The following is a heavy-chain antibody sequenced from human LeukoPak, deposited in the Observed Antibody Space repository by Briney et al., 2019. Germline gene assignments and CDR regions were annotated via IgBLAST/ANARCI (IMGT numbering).Heavy chain of an antibody. D-gene: IGHD6-13*01. Sequence: SETLSLTCTVSGGSISSYYWSWIRQPPGKGLEWIGYIYYSGSTNYNPSLKSRVTISVDTSKNQFSLKLSSVTAADTAVYYCARGEQQLPYYYYYMDVWGKGTTVTISS. CDR2: IYYSGST. CDR3: ARGEQQLPYYYYYMDV. J-gene: IGHJ6*03. CDR1: GGSISSYY. V-gene: IGHV4-59*01.